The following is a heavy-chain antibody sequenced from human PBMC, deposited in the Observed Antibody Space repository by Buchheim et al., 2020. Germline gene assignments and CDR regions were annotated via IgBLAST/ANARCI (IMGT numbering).Heavy chain of an antibody. J-gene: IGHJ4*02. V-gene: IGHV3-30*03. CDR1: GFTFSSYG. D-gene: IGHD4-23*01. CDR2: ISYDGSNK. Sequence: QVQLVESGGGVVQPGRSLRLSCAASGFTFSSYGMHWVRQAPGKGLEWVAVISYDGSNKYYADSVKGRFTISRDNSKNTLYLQMNRLRAEDTAVYYCAILHESAGNYYFDYWGQGTL. CDR3: AILHESAGNYYFDY.